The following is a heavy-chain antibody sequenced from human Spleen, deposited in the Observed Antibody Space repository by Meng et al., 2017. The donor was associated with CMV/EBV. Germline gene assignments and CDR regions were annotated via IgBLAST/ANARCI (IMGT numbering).Heavy chain of an antibody. J-gene: IGHJ4*02. CDR3: ARGGDSVVVNPGDIDY. CDR1: GYTFTGYY. V-gene: IGHV1-2*02. CDR2: INPNSGGT. D-gene: IGHD2-21*01. Sequence: SGYTFTGYYIHWVRQAPGQGLEWMGWINPNSGGTKYPQKFQGRVTVTSDTSIGTAYMELTRLTSDDTAVYYCARGGDSVVVNPGDIDYWGQGTLVTVSS.